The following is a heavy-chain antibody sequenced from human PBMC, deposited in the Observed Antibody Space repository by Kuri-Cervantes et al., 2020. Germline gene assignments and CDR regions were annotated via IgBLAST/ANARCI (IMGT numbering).Heavy chain of an antibody. D-gene: IGHD3-3*01. Sequence: GESLKISCTAPGFILSSYAMTWVRQAPGKGLEWVSAISGSGGSTYYADSVKGRFTISRDNSKNTLYQQMNSLRAEDTAVYYCAKDLISRFHWFDPWGQGTLVTVSS. CDR2: ISGSGGST. J-gene: IGHJ5*02. CDR3: AKDLISRFHWFDP. V-gene: IGHV3-23*01. CDR1: GFILSSYA.